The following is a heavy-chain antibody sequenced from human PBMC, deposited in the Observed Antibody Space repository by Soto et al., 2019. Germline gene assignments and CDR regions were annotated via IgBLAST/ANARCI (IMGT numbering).Heavy chain of an antibody. CDR2: IKSKADGGTA. V-gene: IGHV3-15*01. CDR3: SAGPR. Sequence: GESLRLSCAASGFPFSEAWMNWVRQAPGKGPEWIGRIKSKADGGTADYAAPLIGRSIISRDDSKSILYLVLSSLTSEDTAVYYCSAGPRWGQGTLVTVSS. J-gene: IGHJ4*02. CDR1: GFPFSEAW.